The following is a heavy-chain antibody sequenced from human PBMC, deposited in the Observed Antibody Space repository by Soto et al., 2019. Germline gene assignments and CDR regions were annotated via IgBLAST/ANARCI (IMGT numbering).Heavy chain of an antibody. CDR1: GGSVSSGSYY. V-gene: IGHV4-61*01. CDR2: IYYSGST. CDR3: ARDQVERRPDGMDV. J-gene: IGHJ6*02. D-gene: IGHD1-1*01. Sequence: PSETLSLTCTVSGGSVSSGSYYWSWIRQPPGKGLEWIGYIYYSGSTNYNPSLKSRVTISVDTSKNQFSLKLSSVTAADTAVYYCARDQVERRPDGMDVWGQGTTVTVSS.